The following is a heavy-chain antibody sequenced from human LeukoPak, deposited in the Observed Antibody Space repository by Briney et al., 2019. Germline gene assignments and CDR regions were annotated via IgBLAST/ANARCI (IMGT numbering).Heavy chain of an antibody. CDR3: AKDLYGVVVPAAPDY. D-gene: IGHD2-2*01. CDR2: ISGGGGNT. CDR1: GFTFSSYA. V-gene: IGHV3-23*01. J-gene: IGHJ4*02. Sequence: GGSLRLSCAASGFTFSSYAMSWVRQARGKGLEWVSAISGGGGNTYYADSVKGRFTISRDNSKNTLYLQMNSLRAEDTAVYYCAKDLYGVVVPAAPDYWGQGALVTVSS.